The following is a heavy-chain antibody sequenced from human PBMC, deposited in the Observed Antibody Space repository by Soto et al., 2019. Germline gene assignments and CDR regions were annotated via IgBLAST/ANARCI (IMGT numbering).Heavy chain of an antibody. J-gene: IGHJ6*01. CDR3: AREGYGSGSYSPTFPYSYYGMDV. CDR1: GCTFSSYA. Sequence: SVRVSCKASGCTFSSYAISWVRQAPGQGLEWMGGIIPIFGTANYAQKFQGRVTITADESTSTAYMELSSLRSEDTAVYYCAREGYGSGSYSPTFPYSYYGMDVWGQGTTVIVSS. V-gene: IGHV1-69*13. D-gene: IGHD3-10*01. CDR2: IIPIFGTA.